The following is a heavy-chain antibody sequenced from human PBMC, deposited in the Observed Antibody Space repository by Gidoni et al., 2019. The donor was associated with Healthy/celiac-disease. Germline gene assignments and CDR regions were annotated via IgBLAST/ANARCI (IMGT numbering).Heavy chain of an antibody. CDR2: INAGNGNT. D-gene: IGHD3-3*01. J-gene: IGHJ4*02. CDR1: GYTFTSYA. CDR3: ARGGPIFGVVVKNYFDY. Sequence: QVQLVQSGAEVKKPGASVKVSCKASGYTFTSYAMHWVRQAPGQRLEWMGWINAGNGNTKYSQKFQGRVTITRDTSASTAYMELSSLRSEDTAVYYCARGGPIFGVVVKNYFDYWGQGTLVTVSS. V-gene: IGHV1-3*01.